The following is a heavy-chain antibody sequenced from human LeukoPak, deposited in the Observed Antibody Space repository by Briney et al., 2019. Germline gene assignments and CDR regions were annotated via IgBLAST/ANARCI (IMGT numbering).Heavy chain of an antibody. D-gene: IGHD2-15*01. V-gene: IGHV1-3*01. Sequence: ASVKVSCKASGYTFTSYAMHWVRQAPGQRLEWMGWINAGNGNTKYSQKFQGRVTITRDTPASTAYMELSSLRSEDTAVYYCARDWGDCSGGSCYLEGDAFDIWGQGTMVTVSS. J-gene: IGHJ3*02. CDR1: GYTFTSYA. CDR2: INAGNGNT. CDR3: ARDWGDCSGGSCYLEGDAFDI.